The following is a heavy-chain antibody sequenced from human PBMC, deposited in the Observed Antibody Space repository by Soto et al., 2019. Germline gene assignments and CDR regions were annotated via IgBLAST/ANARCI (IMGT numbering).Heavy chain of an antibody. CDR2: ISGSGATT. CDR3: AKDTRFDP. Sequence: EVQLLESGGGLVQPGGSLRLSCAASGFTFSSYAMSWVRQAPGKGLEWVSAISGSGATTYYADSVKGRFTISRDNFKNTLYLQMNNLRVEDTAVYYCAKDTRFDPWGQGTLVTVSS. J-gene: IGHJ5*02. V-gene: IGHV3-23*01. CDR1: GFTFSSYA.